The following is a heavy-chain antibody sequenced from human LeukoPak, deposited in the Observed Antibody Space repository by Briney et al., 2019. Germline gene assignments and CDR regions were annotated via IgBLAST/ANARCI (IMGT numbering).Heavy chain of an antibody. Sequence: GGSLRLSCAASGFTFSSYSMNWVRQAPGKGLEWVSGISWNSGSIGYADSVKGRFTISRDNAKNSLYLQMNSLRAEDTALYYCAKGGPTYYDILTGSLSPWYFDLWGRGTLVTVSS. CDR1: GFTFSSYS. J-gene: IGHJ2*01. V-gene: IGHV3-9*01. D-gene: IGHD3-9*01. CDR3: AKGGPTYYDILTGSLSPWYFDL. CDR2: ISWNSGSI.